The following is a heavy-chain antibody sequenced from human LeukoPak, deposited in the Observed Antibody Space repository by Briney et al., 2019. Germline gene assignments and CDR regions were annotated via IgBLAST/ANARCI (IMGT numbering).Heavy chain of an antibody. J-gene: IGHJ4*02. CDR1: GYSFPSYG. CDR3: ARTRANYGDHNDN. CDR2: ISAYNGDT. D-gene: IGHD4-17*01. V-gene: IGHV1-18*01. Sequence: GASVKVSCKASGYSFPSYGISWMRQAPGQGLEWMGWISAYNGDTNYAQKLQGRVTMTTDTSTTTAYMELRSLRSDDTAVYYCARTRANYGDHNDNWGQGSLVTVSS.